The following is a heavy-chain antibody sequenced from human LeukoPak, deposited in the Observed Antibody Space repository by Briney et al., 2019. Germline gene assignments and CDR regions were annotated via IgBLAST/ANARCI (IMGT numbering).Heavy chain of an antibody. CDR2: ISYDGINK. V-gene: IGHV3-30*01. Sequence: GGSLRLSCAASGFTFSSYAMHRVRQAPGKGLEWVAVISYDGINKYYADSVKGRFTISRDNSKNTLYLQMNSLRAEDTAVYYCARKGVVSRIHDYWGQGTLVTVSS. D-gene: IGHD3-3*01. CDR3: ARKGVVSRIHDY. CDR1: GFTFSSYA. J-gene: IGHJ4*02.